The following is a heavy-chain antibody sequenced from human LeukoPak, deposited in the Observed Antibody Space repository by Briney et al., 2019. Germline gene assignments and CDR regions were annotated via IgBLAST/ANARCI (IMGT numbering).Heavy chain of an antibody. CDR1: GYTFTSYY. D-gene: IGHD2-15*01. Sequence: ASVKVSCKASGYTFTSYYMHWVRQAPGQGLEWMGIINPSGGSTSYAQKFQGRVTMTRDMSTSTVYMELSSLRSEDTAVYYCARDRAYCSGGSCYLGGLAEYYFDYWGQGTLVTVSS. J-gene: IGHJ4*02. CDR2: INPSGGST. V-gene: IGHV1-46*01. CDR3: ARDRAYCSGGSCYLGGLAEYYFDY.